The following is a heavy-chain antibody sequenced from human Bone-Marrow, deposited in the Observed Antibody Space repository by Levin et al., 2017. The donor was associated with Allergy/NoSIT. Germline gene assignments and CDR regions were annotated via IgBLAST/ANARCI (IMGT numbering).Heavy chain of an antibody. CDR1: GFTFSSYA. CDR3: ARTYGNLDY. CDR2: ISYDGSNK. V-gene: IGHV3-30-3*01. D-gene: IGHD4-11*01. Sequence: PGGSLRLSCAASGFTFSSYAMHWVRQAPGKGLEWVAVISYDGSNKYYADSVKGRFTISRDNSKNTLYLQMNSLRAEDTAVYYCARTYGNLDYWGQGTLVTVSS. J-gene: IGHJ4*02.